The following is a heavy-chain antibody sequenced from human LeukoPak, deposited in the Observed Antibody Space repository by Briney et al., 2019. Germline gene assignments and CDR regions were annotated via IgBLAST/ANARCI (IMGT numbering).Heavy chain of an antibody. CDR3: ARGYYCSSTSCYDY. V-gene: IGHV4-34*01. CDR2: INHSGST. J-gene: IGHJ4*02. CDR1: GGSISSGGYY. D-gene: IGHD2-2*01. Sequence: SETLSLTCAVSGGSISSGGYYWSWIRQPPGKGLEWIGEINHSGSTNCNPSLKSRVTISVDTSKNQFSLKLSSVTAADTAVYYCARGYYCSSTSCYDYWGQGTLVTVSS.